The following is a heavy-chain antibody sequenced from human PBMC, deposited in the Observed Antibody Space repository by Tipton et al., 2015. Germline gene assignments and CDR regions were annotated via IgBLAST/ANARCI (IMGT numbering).Heavy chain of an antibody. Sequence: TLSLSCTVSGGSIGGGYYWRLLPPYPRKGLEWVGFVYYSGYTNYNPSLTSRLTISVDTSRNQFSLHLKSVTAADTAVYYCARDKTFEAFDIWGQGTKVTVSS. D-gene: IGHD2/OR15-2a*01. CDR1: GGSIGGGYY. CDR3: ARDKTFEAFDI. CDR2: VYYSGYT. V-gene: IGHV4-31*03. J-gene: IGHJ3*02.